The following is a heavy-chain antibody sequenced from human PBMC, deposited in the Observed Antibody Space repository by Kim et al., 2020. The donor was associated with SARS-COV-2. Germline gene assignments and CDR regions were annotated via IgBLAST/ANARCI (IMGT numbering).Heavy chain of an antibody. CDR2: ISRSGSNT. V-gene: IGHV3-23*01. Sequence: GGSLRLSCVASGFSFSSTAMSWVRQAPVRGLEWVSAISRSGSNTYYADSVKGRFTVSRDNSKNTLYLQLNSLRADDSAGYYCARENGDVGRGSAIDYWG. D-gene: IGHD2-21*01. CDR3: ARENGDVGRGSAIDY. J-gene: IGHJ4*01. CDR1: GFSFSSTA.